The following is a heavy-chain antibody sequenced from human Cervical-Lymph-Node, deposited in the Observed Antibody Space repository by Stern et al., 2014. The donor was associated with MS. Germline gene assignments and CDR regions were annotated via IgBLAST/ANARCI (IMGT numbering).Heavy chain of an antibody. Sequence: VQLVESGAEVKKPGESLKISCKGSGYSFTSYWIGWGRQMPGKGLEWMGISNPGDSETRYSPAFQGQVTISADKSISTACLQWSSLKASDTAMYYCARPTYYDYVWWSPWGQGTLVTVSS. CDR2: SNPGDSET. V-gene: IGHV5-51*01. CDR1: GYSFTSYW. D-gene: IGHD3-16*01. J-gene: IGHJ4*02. CDR3: ARPTYYDYVWWSP.